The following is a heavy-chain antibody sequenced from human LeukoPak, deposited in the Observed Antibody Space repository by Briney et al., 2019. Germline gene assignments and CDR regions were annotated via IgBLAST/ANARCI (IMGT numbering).Heavy chain of an antibody. CDR3: ARHYYDFWSGYHWFDP. D-gene: IGHD3-3*01. J-gene: IGHJ5*02. CDR2: IYYSGST. Sequence: SETLSLTCTVSGGSISIYYWSWIRQPPGKGLEWIGYIYYSGSTNYNPSLKSRVTISVDTSKNQFSLKLSSVTAADTAVYYCARHYYDFWSGYHWFDPWGQGTLVTVSS. CDR1: GGSISIYY. V-gene: IGHV4-59*08.